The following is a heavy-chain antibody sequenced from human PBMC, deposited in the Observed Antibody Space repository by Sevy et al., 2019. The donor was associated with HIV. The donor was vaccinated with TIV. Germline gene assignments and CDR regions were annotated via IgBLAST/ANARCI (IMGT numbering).Heavy chain of an antibody. J-gene: IGHJ6*02. V-gene: IGHV3-53*01. CDR1: GFTVSSNY. CDR2: IYSGGST. Sequence: GGSLRLSCAASGFTVSSNYMSWVRQAPGKGLEWVSVIYSGGSTYYADSVKGRFIISRDNSKNTLYLQMNSLRAEDTAVYYCARDFYDFWSGYYQHYGMDVWGQGTTVTVSS. D-gene: IGHD3-3*01. CDR3: ARDFYDFWSGYYQHYGMDV.